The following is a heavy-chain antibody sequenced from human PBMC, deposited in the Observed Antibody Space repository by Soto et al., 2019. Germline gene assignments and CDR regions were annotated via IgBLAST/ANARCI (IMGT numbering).Heavy chain of an antibody. Sequence: GASVKVSCKASGYTFTGYYMHWVRQAPGQGLEWMGWINPNSGGTNYARKFQGWVTMTRDTSISTAYMELSRLRSDDTAVYYCARGFGGSSSWSHYYYYYMDVWGKGTTVTVSS. V-gene: IGHV1-2*04. CDR1: GYTFTGYY. CDR2: INPNSGGT. J-gene: IGHJ6*03. D-gene: IGHD6-13*01. CDR3: ARGFGGSSSWSHYYYYYMDV.